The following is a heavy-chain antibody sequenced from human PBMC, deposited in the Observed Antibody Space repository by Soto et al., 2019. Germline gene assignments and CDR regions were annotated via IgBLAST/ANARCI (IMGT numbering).Heavy chain of an antibody. CDR1: GFTFSSYS. Sequence: GSLRLSCAASGFTFSSYSMNWVRQAPGKGLEWVSSISSSSSYIYYADSVKGRFTISRDNAKNSLYLQMNSLRAEDTAVYYCARSATAYDYVWGSYRYMIRGAFDIWGQGTMVTVSS. V-gene: IGHV3-21*01. CDR3: ARSATAYDYVWGSYRYMIRGAFDI. CDR2: ISSSSSYI. J-gene: IGHJ3*02. D-gene: IGHD3-16*02.